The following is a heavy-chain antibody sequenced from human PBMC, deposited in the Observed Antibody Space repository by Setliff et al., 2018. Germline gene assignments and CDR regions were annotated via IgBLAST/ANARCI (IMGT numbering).Heavy chain of an antibody. J-gene: IGHJ5*02. CDR1: GFTFSNHG. V-gene: IGHV3-7*01. D-gene: IGHD3-3*01. Sequence: GGSLRLSCAASGFTFSNHGMHWVRQAPGKGLEWVANINQGGSDQFYVESVKGRFTISRDNAKNSLYLQMNSLRVEDTAVYYCARDVFDFRTGQAGPWGQGTLVTVSS. CDR2: INQGGSDQ. CDR3: ARDVFDFRTGQAGP.